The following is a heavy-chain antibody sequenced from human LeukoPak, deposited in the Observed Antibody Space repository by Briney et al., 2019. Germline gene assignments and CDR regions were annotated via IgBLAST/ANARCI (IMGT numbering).Heavy chain of an antibody. CDR1: GFTFSSYE. CDR2: ISYDGSNK. Sequence: HPGGSLRLSCAASGFTFSSYEMHWVRQAPGKGLEWVAVISYDGSNKYYADSVKGRFTISRDNAKNSLYLQMNSLRAEDTAVYYCARDGRMVRGPYKVDYWGQGTLVTVSS. V-gene: IGHV3-30*04. D-gene: IGHD3-10*01. CDR3: ARDGRMVRGPYKVDY. J-gene: IGHJ4*02.